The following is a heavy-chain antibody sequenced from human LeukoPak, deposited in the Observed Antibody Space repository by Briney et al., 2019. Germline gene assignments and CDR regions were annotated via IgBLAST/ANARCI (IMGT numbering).Heavy chain of an antibody. D-gene: IGHD5-18*01. V-gene: IGHV4-4*07. J-gene: IGHJ5*02. Sequence: PSETLSLTCTVSGGSINNYYWSWIRQPAGKGLEWIGRIKASGRTNYKPSLKSRVTMSLDTSKNQFSLKVNSVTAADTAVYYCARGPLYGRDHYGYSRMGLDPWGQGTLVTVSS. CDR1: GGSINNYY. CDR3: ARGPLYGRDHYGYSRMGLDP. CDR2: IKASGRT.